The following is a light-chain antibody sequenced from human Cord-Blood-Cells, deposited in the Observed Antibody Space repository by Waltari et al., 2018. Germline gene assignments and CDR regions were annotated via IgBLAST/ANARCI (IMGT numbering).Light chain of an antibody. CDR3: QQRSNWPPIT. CDR2: DAS. Sequence: EIVLTQSPATLSLSPGERANLYCKASQSVSSYLAWYQQNPGQSHRLLIYDASNRATGIPARFSGSRSGTDFTLTISSLEPEDFAVYYCQQRSNWPPITFGQGTRLEIK. V-gene: IGKV3-11*01. CDR1: QSVSSY. J-gene: IGKJ5*01.